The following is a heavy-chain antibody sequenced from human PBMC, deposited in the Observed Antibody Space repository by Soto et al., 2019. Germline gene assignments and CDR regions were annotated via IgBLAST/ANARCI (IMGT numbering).Heavy chain of an antibody. CDR1: GGTFSSYT. J-gene: IGHJ4*02. CDR2: IIPILGIA. CDR3: ARGESVLTTRSVSSDY. Sequence: GASVKVSCKASGGTFSSYTISWVRQAPGQGLEWMGRIIPILGIANYAQKFQGRVTITADKSTSTAYMELSSLRSEDTAVYYCARGESVLTTRSVSSDYWGQGTLVTISS. V-gene: IGHV1-69*02. D-gene: IGHD4-4*01.